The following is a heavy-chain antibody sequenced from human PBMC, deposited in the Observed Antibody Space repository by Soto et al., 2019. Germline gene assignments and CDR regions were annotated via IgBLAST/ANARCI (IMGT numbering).Heavy chain of an antibody. J-gene: IGHJ6*02. V-gene: IGHV3-23*01. CDR2: ISGSGAST. CDR1: GFIFSNYA. Sequence: GGSLRLSCAASGFIFSNYAMSWVRQAPGKGLEWVSAISGSGASTYYADSVKGRFTISRDNSKSTLYLQMNSPRAEDTALYYSAKGRSYYYYYGLDVWGQGTTVTVSS. CDR3: AKGRSYYYYYGLDV.